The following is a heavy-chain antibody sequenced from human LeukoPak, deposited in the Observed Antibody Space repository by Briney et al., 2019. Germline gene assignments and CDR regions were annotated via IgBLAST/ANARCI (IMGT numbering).Heavy chain of an antibody. D-gene: IGHD2-15*01. CDR3: AKDLLLCSGGSCYNYFDY. Sequence: GGSLRLSCAASGFTFSSYVMHWVRQAPGKGLEWVAFIRYDGSNKYYADSVKGRFTISRDNSKNTLYLQMNSLRAEDTAVYYCAKDLLLCSGGSCYNYFDYWGQGTLVTVPS. J-gene: IGHJ4*02. CDR2: IRYDGSNK. CDR1: GFTFSSYV. V-gene: IGHV3-30*02.